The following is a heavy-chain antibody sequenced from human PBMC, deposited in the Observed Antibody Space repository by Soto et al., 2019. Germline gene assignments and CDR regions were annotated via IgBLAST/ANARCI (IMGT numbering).Heavy chain of an antibody. Sequence: TLSLTCTVSGGSISSGGYYWSWIRQHPGKGLEWIGYIYYSGSTYYNPPLRSRVTISVDTSKNQFSLNLNSVTASDTAVYYCARRKQKYYSMAVWGQGTTVTVSS. J-gene: IGHJ6*02. CDR1: GGSISSGGYY. CDR3: ARRKQKYYSMAV. V-gene: IGHV4-31*03. CDR2: IYYSGST.